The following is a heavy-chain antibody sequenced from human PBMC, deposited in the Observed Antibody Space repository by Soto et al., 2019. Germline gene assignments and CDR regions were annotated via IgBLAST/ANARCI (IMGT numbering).Heavy chain of an antibody. CDR3: ASVTLGDEYYDSSGPPMYYGIDV. Sequence: QVQLVQSGAEVKKPGSSVKVSCKASGGTFSSYAISWVRQAPGQGLEWMGGIIPIFGTANYAQKFKGRVTITADKSTRTAYMELSSLRSEDTAVYYCASVTLGDEYYDSSGPPMYYGIDVWGQGTTVTVSS. D-gene: IGHD3-22*01. V-gene: IGHV1-69*14. CDR2: IIPIFGTA. CDR1: GGTFSSYA. J-gene: IGHJ6*02.